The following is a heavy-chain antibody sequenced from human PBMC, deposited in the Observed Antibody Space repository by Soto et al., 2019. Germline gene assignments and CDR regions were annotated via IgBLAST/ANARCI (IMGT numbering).Heavy chain of an antibody. CDR2: ISAYNGNT. CDR1: GYTFTSYG. Sequence: ASVKVSWKASGYTFTSYGISWVRQAPGQGLEWMGWISAYNGNTNYAQKLQGRVTMTTDTSTSTAYMELRSLRSDDTAVYYCARDPLYYYGSGSYYGMDVWGQRTTVTGSS. J-gene: IGHJ6*02. V-gene: IGHV1-18*01. D-gene: IGHD3-10*01. CDR3: ARDPLYYYGSGSYYGMDV.